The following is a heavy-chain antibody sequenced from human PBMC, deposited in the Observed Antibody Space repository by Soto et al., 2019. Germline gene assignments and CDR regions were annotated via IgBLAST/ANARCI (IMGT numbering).Heavy chain of an antibody. CDR3: VRQGIGFLHGLVDV. J-gene: IGHJ6*01. CDR2: VYDTWGT. CDR1: SGPSKSHN. V-gene: IGHV4-59*08. Sequence: QVQVQQSGPGLVKPSETLSLTCTVSSGPSKSHNWGWIRQPPGGGLEWIGDVYDTWGTSYNPALKSRVTVSADTSTNRISLTLRFVTAADTAVYYCVRQGIGFLHGLVDVWGQGTTVIVSS. D-gene: IGHD3-10*01.